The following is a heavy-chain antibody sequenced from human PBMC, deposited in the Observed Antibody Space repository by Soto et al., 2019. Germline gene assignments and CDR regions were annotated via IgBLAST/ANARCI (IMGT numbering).Heavy chain of an antibody. V-gene: IGHV2-5*02. J-gene: IGHJ3*02. CDR3: AHTSVTVYGFDM. CDR2: IYWDDDK. D-gene: IGHD3-9*01. CDR1: GFSLATGGLG. Sequence: QITLKESGPPLVKPTETLTLTCTFSGFSLATGGLGVGWVRQPPGRALEWLALIYWDDDKRYRSSLKNRLTVTMGTSKNQVVLTMTNLDPVDTATYYCAHTSVTVYGFDMWGQGTKVIVSS.